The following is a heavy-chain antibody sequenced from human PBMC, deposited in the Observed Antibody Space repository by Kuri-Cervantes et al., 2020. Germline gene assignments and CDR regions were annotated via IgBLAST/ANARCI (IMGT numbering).Heavy chain of an antibody. CDR3: ARDQIREIDAFDI. V-gene: IGHV4-39*07. D-gene: IGHD5-24*01. J-gene: IGHJ3*02. Sequence: GSLRLSCTVSGGSISSSSYYWGWIRQPPGKGLEWIGSIYYSGSTYYNPSLKSRVTISVDKSKNQFSLKLSSVTAADTAVYYCARDQIREIDAFDIWGQGTMVTVSS. CDR1: GGSISSSSYY. CDR2: IYYSGST.